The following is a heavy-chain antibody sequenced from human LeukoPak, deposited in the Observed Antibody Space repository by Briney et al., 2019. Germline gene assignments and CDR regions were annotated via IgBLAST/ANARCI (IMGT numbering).Heavy chain of an antibody. Sequence: ASVTVSCKASGCTFSSYAISWVRQAPGQGLEWMGGIIPIFGTANYAQKFQGRVTITTDESTSTAYMELSSLRSEDTAVYYCARAQGPYYYYMDVWGKGTTVTVSS. CDR2: IIPIFGTA. V-gene: IGHV1-69*05. J-gene: IGHJ6*03. CDR1: GCTFSSYA. CDR3: ARAQGPYYYYMDV.